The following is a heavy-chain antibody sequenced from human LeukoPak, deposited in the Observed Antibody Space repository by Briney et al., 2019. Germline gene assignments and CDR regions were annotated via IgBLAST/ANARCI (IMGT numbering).Heavy chain of an antibody. D-gene: IGHD6-13*01. J-gene: IGHJ5*02. CDR3: ARRVAVVGSNWFDP. V-gene: IGHV4-59*01. Sequence: PSETLSLTCTVSGGSISGYYWSWIRQPPGKGLEWIGYIYSSGSPNYTPSLKSRVTISVDTSKNQFSLMLKSVTAAGTAVYYCARRVAVVGSNWFDPWGQGTLVTVSS. CDR2: IYSSGSP. CDR1: GGSISGYY.